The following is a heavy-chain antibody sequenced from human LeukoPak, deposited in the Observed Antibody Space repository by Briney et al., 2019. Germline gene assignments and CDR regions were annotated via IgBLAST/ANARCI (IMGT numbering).Heavy chain of an antibody. V-gene: IGHV3-23*01. D-gene: IGHD3-10*01. CDR1: GFTFSSFA. Sequence: PGGSLRLSCAASGFTFSSFAMSWVRQAPGKGLEWVSAISGSGPSTYYADSVKGRFTISRDNSKNTLYLQMNSLRAEDTAVYHCAKGRGYYYGMDVWGQGTTVTVSS. J-gene: IGHJ6*02. CDR3: AKGRGYYYGMDV. CDR2: ISGSGPST.